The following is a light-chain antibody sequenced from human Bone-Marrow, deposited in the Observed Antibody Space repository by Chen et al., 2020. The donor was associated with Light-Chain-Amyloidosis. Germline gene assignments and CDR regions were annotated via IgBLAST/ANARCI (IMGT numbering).Light chain of an antibody. J-gene: IGKJ1*01. V-gene: IGKV2-28*01. CDR1: QSLRHSNGINY. CDR2: VAS. CDR3: MQTLESPT. Sequence: DIALTQSPLTLPVTPGEPASISCRSSQSLRHSNGINYLDWFLQRPGQSPQLLIYVASDRASGVPDRFSGSGSCTEFTLEISRVEAEDVGIYFCMQTLESPTFGQGTKVEI.